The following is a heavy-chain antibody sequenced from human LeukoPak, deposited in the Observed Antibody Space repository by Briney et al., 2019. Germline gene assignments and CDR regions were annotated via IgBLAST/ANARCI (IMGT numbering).Heavy chain of an antibody. V-gene: IGHV4-30-4*01. Sequence: PSETLSLTCTVSGGSISSGDYYWSWIRQPPGKGLEWIGYIDYSGSTYYNPSLKSRVTISVDTSKNQFSLKLSSVTAADTAVYYCARDVRGWYNGYYYYYGMDVWGQGTTVTVSS. CDR1: GGSISSGDYY. J-gene: IGHJ6*02. D-gene: IGHD3-10*02. CDR3: ARDVRGWYNGYYYYYGMDV. CDR2: IDYSGST.